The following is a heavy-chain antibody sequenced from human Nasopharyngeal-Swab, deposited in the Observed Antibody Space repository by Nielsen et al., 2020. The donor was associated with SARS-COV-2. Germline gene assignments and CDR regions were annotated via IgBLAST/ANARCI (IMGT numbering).Heavy chain of an antibody. V-gene: IGHV3-21*01. CDR2: ISSSSSYI. D-gene: IGHD3-22*01. Sequence: GESLKISCAASGFTFSSYSMNWVRQAPGKGLEWVSSISSSSSYIYYADSVKGRFTISRDNAKNSLYLQMNSLRAEDTAVYCCARDSPDSSGYYPIDYWGQGTLVTVSS. CDR1: GFTFSSYS. CDR3: ARDSPDSSGYYPIDY. J-gene: IGHJ4*02.